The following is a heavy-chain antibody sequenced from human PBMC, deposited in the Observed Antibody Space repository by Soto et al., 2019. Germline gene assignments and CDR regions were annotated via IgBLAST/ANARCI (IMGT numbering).Heavy chain of an antibody. Sequence: GGSLRLSCAASGFTFSSYSMNWVRQAPGKGLEWVAVISNAGTTYYAESVKGRFAISRDNSKNTLYLQMNSLRAEDTAVYYCAKGGTPPFDYWGQGALVTVSS. J-gene: IGHJ4*02. D-gene: IGHD1-26*01. CDR3: AKGGTPPFDY. CDR1: GFTFSSYS. CDR2: ISNAGTT. V-gene: IGHV3-30*18.